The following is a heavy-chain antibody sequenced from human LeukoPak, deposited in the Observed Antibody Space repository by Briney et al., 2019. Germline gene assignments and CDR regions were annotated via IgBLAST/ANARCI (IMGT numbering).Heavy chain of an antibody. D-gene: IGHD4-11*01. CDR2: IWSDGTNQ. CDR3: AKDAQRGFDYSNSLEN. CDR1: GFTFSHYG. V-gene: IGHV3-33*06. Sequence: GGSLRLSCAAAGFTFSHYGMHWVRQAPGKGLEWEAVIWSDGTNQYYADSVKGRFTISRDDSGNTVYLQMNSLRPEDTAVYYCAKDAQRGFDYSNSLENWGQGTPVTVST. J-gene: IGHJ4*02.